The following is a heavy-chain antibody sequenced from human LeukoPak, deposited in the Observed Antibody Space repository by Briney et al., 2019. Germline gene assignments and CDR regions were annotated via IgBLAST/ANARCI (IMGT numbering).Heavy chain of an antibody. CDR2: MNPNSGNT. CDR1: GYTFTSYD. Sequence: SVKVSCKASGYTFTSYDINWVRQATGQGLEWMGWMNPNSGNTGYAQKFQGRVTITRNTSISTAYMELSSLRSEDTAVYYCARGLLDFWSGYYNHYYYMDVWGKGTTVTVSS. J-gene: IGHJ6*03. V-gene: IGHV1-8*03. CDR3: ARGLLDFWSGYYNHYYYMDV. D-gene: IGHD3-3*01.